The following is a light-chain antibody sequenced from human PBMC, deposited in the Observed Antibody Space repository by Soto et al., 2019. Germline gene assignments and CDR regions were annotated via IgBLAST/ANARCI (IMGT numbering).Light chain of an antibody. V-gene: IGKV3-11*01. CDR2: DAS. CDR3: QQRENWPLT. J-gene: IGKJ4*01. Sequence: EIVLTQSPVTLSLSPGERATLSCRASQSVSTILAWYQQKPGQAPRLVIYDASKRATGIPARFSGSGSGTDFTLSISSLEPEDFAVYYCQQRENWPLTFGGGTKVEIK. CDR1: QSVSTI.